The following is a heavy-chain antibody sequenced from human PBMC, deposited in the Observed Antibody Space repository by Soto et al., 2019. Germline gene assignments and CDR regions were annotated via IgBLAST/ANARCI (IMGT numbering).Heavy chain of an antibody. Sequence: GXSLRLSCAASGFTFSSYAMSWFRQAPVKGLEWVSAISGSGGSTYYADSVKGRFTISRDNSKNTLYLQMNSLRAEDTAVYYCARSKPGPLVLFDYWGQGTLVTVSS. CDR2: ISGSGGST. V-gene: IGHV3-23*01. CDR1: GFTFSSYA. J-gene: IGHJ4*02. D-gene: IGHD6-13*01. CDR3: ARSKPGPLVLFDY.